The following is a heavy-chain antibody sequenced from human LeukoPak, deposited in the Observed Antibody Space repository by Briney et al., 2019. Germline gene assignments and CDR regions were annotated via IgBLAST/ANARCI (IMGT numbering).Heavy chain of an antibody. Sequence: GGSLRLSCAASGFTFSSYSMNWVRQAPGKGLKWVSSISSSSSYIYYADSVKGRFTISRDNAKNSLYLQMHSLRAEDTAVYYCASDLYGGNPRGFDYWGQGTLVTVSS. CDR2: ISSSSSYI. J-gene: IGHJ4*02. V-gene: IGHV3-21*01. D-gene: IGHD4-23*01. CDR3: ASDLYGGNPRGFDY. CDR1: GFTFSSYS.